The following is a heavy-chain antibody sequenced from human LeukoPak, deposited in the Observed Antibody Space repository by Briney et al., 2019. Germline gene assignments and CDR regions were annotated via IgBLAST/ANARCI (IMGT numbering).Heavy chain of an antibody. J-gene: IGHJ4*02. CDR3: ARLAGYYDSSGYLDY. CDR1: GDTFSSYA. V-gene: IGHV1-69*05. CDR2: IIPIFGTA. Sequence: GASVKVSCKASGDTFSSYAIGWVQQAPGQGLEWIGRIIPIFGTANYAQKFQGRVTITTDESTSTAYMELSSLRSEDTAVYYCARLAGYYDSSGYLDYWGQGTLVTVSS. D-gene: IGHD3-22*01.